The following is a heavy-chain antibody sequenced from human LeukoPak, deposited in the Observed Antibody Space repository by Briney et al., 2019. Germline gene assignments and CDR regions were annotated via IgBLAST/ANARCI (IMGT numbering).Heavy chain of an antibody. CDR3: ARDYVPTLSSGSFDY. J-gene: IGHJ4*02. Sequence: ASVKVSCKASVYTFTNYGITWVRQAPGQGLEWVGWISGHNGNSDYAEKLQGRVTLTTDTSTSTVYMELRSLRSDDTAVYYCARDYVPTLSSGSFDYWGQGTLVTVSS. CDR1: VYTFTNYG. CDR2: ISGHNGNS. D-gene: IGHD5-18*01. V-gene: IGHV1-18*01.